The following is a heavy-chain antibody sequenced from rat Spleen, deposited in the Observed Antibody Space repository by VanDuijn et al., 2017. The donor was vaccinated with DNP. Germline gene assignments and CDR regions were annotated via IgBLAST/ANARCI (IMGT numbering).Heavy chain of an antibody. V-gene: IGHV5S10*01. D-gene: IGHD1-2*01. CDR1: GFTFSDYS. CDR2: IVYDGSGA. Sequence: EVQLVESGGGLVQPGRSLKLSCAASGFTFSDYSMAWVRQAQKQGLEWVATIVYDGSGAYYGDSVTGRFTISRDNAKRTLYLQMDSLTSEDTATYYCATHGSISTISTGAMDVWGQGTSVTVSS. CDR3: ATHGSISTISTGAMDV. J-gene: IGHJ4*01.